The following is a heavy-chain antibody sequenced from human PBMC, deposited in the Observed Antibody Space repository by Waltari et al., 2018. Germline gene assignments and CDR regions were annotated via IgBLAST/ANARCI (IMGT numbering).Heavy chain of an antibody. D-gene: IGHD6-19*01. CDR3: ARESSLSETYYYKLDV. J-gene: IGHJ6*03. Sequence: QVQLVQSGAEVKKPGSSVKVFCKLSGGTFGSYGITWVRQAPGQGLEWMGGFVPMFGTANYAQKFQGRVTMTADDSTTTAYMQLSSLRSEDTAIYYCARESSLSETYYYKLDVWGKGTTVTISS. CDR1: GGTFGSYG. V-gene: IGHV1-69*12. CDR2: FVPMFGTA.